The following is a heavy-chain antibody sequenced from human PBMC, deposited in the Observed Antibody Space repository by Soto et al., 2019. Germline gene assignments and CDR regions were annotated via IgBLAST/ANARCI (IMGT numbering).Heavy chain of an antibody. D-gene: IGHD6-19*01. CDR1: EGSYSVDY. CDR3: ARHLYSGDSSGSFGY. Sequence: PWGTLWLTVGVYEGSYSVDYWRWNRQPPGKGLEWIGNIFYSGNTHYNPSLKSRVTISLDTSNHHFSLRVSSVTAADTAVYYCARHLYSGDSSGSFGYWGPGALVTVSS. V-gene: IGHV4-34*12. CDR2: IFYSGNT. J-gene: IGHJ4*02.